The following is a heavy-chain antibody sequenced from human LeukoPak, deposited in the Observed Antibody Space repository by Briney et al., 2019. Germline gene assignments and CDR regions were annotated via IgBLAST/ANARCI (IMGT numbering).Heavy chain of an antibody. CDR3: AKDPCSSTSCYVYDY. CDR2: FSYDGSNK. D-gene: IGHD2-2*01. V-gene: IGHV3-30*18. Sequence: GRSLRLSCAASGFTFSSYGMHWVRQAPGKGLEGLQVFSYDGSNKYYADSVKGRFTISRDNSKNTLYLQMNSLRAEDTAVYYCAKDPCSSTSCYVYDYWGQGTLVTVSS. J-gene: IGHJ4*02. CDR1: GFTFSSYG.